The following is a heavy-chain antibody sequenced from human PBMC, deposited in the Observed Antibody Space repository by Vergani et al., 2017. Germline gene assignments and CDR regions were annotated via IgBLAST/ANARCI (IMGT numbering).Heavy chain of an antibody. CDR1: GGSLSGYF. J-gene: IGHJ4*02. CDR2: ITAIGSA. D-gene: IGHD3-10*01. CDR3: ASRRPRLNLGSKSNAGTFDS. Sequence: QVHLQQRGAGVLKPSETLSLTCGVIGGSLSGYFWSWSRQSSGRGLEWIGEITAIGSAKYSPSATSRVTISVDTSRGEFTLTVTSVTAADTGLYFCASRRPRLNLGSKSNAGTFDSWGQGTLVTVSS. V-gene: IGHV4-34*02.